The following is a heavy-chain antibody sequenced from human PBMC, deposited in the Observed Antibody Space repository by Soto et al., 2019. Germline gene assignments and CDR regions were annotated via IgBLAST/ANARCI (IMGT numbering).Heavy chain of an antibody. Sequence: EVQLVESGGGLVQPGGSLRLSCAASGFTFSSYDMHWVRQATGKGLEWVSAIGTAGDTYYPGSVKGRFTISRENAKNSLYLQMNSLRAEDTAVYYCARDRRPAQAPYYYYHMDVWGKGTTVTVSS. J-gene: IGHJ6*03. D-gene: IGHD6-6*01. V-gene: IGHV3-13*01. CDR3: ARDRRPAQAPYYYYHMDV. CDR2: IGTAGDT. CDR1: GFTFSSYD.